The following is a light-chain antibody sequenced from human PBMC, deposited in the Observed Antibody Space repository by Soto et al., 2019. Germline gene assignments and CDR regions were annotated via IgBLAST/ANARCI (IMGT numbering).Light chain of an antibody. Sequence: DIVMTQSPDSLSVSLGERATINCKPSQTLLYSSNNKNYLAWFQQKPGQPPKLLIYWASTRNSGVPDRFSGSGSGTDFTLTISGLQAEDVAIYYCQQYDSVPVTFGQGTRLEIK. CDR3: QQYDSVPVT. J-gene: IGKJ5*01. V-gene: IGKV4-1*01. CDR1: QTLLYSSNNKNY. CDR2: WAS.